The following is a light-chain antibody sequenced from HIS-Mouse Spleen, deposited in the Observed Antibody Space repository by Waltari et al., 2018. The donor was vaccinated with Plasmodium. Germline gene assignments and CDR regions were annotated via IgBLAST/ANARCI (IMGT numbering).Light chain of an antibody. CDR3: SSYAGSNNLV. V-gene: IGLV2-8*01. CDR1: SSDVGGYNY. CDR2: EVS. Sequence: QSALTQPPSASGSPGQSVTISCTGTSSDVGGYNYVSWYQQHPGKAPKLMICEVSKRPSGVPERFSGSKSGNTASLTVSGLQAEDEADYYCSSYAGSNNLVFGGGTKLTVL. J-gene: IGLJ2*01.